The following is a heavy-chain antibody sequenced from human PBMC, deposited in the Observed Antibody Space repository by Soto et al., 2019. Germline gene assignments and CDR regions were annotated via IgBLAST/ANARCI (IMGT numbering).Heavy chain of an antibody. CDR2: ISSKGSYI. CDR1: GFNFSTYG. Sequence: DVQLVESGVGLVKPGGSLRLSCAASGFNFSTYGMNWVRQAPGKGLEWVSSISSKGSYIYYTPSVKGRFTISRDNAKNSVYLQMNSLRAEDTAVYYCGRDRSHYAGVGKIDPWGQGTLVAVSS. V-gene: IGHV3-21*02. D-gene: IGHD3-10*01. J-gene: IGHJ5*02. CDR3: GRDRSHYAGVGKIDP.